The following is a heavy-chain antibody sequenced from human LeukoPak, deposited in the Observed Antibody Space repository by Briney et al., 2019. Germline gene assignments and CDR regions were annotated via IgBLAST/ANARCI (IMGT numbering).Heavy chain of an antibody. CDR1: GFIFTNYF. D-gene: IGHD3-3*01. CDR3: ATDRGWRTSGYYLYYFEY. J-gene: IGHJ4*02. Sequence: AGGSLRLSCAASGFIFTNYFMSWVRQAPGKGLEWVASIKHDGNEKYYVDSVRGRFTISRDNTMNSLYLQMSSLRAEDTAVYYCATDRGWRTSGYYLYYFEYWGQGTLVTYSS. CDR2: IKHDGNEK. V-gene: IGHV3-7*01.